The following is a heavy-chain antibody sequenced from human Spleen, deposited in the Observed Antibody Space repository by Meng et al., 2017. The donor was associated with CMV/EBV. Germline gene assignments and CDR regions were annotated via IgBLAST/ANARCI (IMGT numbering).Heavy chain of an antibody. V-gene: IGHV2-5*02. CDR3: ARSPYYHDSSGFSGDFDY. Sequence: LSTGGVGVGWIRQPPGKAPQWLALIYWDDDKRYSPSLESRLIITKDTSKNRVVLTMTNMDPADTGTYFCARSPYYHDSSGFSGDFDYWGQGTLVTVSS. D-gene: IGHD3-22*01. J-gene: IGHJ4*02. CDR1: LSTGGVG. CDR2: IYWDDDK.